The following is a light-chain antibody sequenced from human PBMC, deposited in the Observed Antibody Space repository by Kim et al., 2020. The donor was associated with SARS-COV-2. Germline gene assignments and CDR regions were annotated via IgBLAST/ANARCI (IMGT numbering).Light chain of an antibody. CDR2: DAS. CDR3: QERSGWLT. CDR1: QSVSSY. V-gene: IGKV3-11*01. J-gene: IGKJ4*01. Sequence: SLSAEKSATLSCRASQSVSSYLAWYQQKPGQAPRLLIYDASNRATGIPARFAGSGSGTDFTLTISSLEPEDSAVYYCQERSGWLTFGGGTKVDIK.